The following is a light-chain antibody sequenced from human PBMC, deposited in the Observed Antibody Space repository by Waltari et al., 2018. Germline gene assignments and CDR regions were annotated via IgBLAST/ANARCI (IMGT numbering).Light chain of an antibody. Sequence: ALPHPPAVSGSPGRPVTCPSPAAARDIGSFDFSSWYQQHPGNAPKPVISDVTKRPSGVSDRFSGSKSGDTASLTISGLQFEDEADYYCCSYAGNYIWVFGGGTRLTVL. J-gene: IGLJ3*02. V-gene: IGLV2-23*02. CDR3: CSYAGNYIWV. CDR1: ARDIGSFDF. CDR2: DVT.